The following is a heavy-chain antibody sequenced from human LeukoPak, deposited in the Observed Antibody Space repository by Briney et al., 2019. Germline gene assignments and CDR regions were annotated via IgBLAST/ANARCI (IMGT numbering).Heavy chain of an antibody. D-gene: IGHD1-26*01. CDR1: GFTFSSYA. V-gene: IGHV3-30-3*01. Sequence: GGSLRLSCAASGFTFSSYAMHWVRQAPGKGLEWVAVISYDGSNKYYADSVKGRFTISRDNSKNTLYLQMNNLRAEDTAVYYCAKEIMGATPEKTSFDYWGQGTLVTVSS. J-gene: IGHJ4*02. CDR2: ISYDGSNK. CDR3: AKEIMGATPEKTSFDY.